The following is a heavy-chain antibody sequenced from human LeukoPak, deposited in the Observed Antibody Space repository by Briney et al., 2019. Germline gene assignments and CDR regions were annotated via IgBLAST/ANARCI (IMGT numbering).Heavy chain of an antibody. J-gene: IGHJ3*02. CDR1: GGSISSYY. CDR3: ARGIVATANDAFDI. V-gene: IGHV4-59*13. Sequence: SETLPLTCTVSGGSISSYYWSWIRQPPGKGLEWIGYIYYSGSTNYNPSLKSRVTISVDTSKNQFSLKLSSVTAADTAVHYCARGIVATANDAFDIWGQGTMVTVSS. CDR2: IYYSGST. D-gene: IGHD5-12*01.